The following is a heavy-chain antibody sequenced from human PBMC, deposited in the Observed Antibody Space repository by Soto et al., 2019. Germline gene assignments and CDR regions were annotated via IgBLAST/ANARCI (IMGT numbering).Heavy chain of an antibody. V-gene: IGHV2-5*02. CDR3: VQSRCGGDCLTFYSSHAYYGLDV. J-gene: IGHJ6*02. CDR2: VYWDDDK. Sequence: SGPTLVNPTQTLTLTCTFSGFSLNTSGVGVGWIRQPPGKALEWLALVYWDDDKRYNPSLRSRLTITKDTSKKQVVLTMTNMDPVDTATYYCVQSRCGGDCLTFYSSHAYYGLDVWGQGTKVTVSS. CDR1: GFSLNTSGVG. D-gene: IGHD2-21*02.